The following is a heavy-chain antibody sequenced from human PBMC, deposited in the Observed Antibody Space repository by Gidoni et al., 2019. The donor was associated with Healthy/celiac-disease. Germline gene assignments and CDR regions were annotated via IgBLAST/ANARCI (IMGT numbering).Heavy chain of an antibody. CDR2: ISGSGGST. D-gene: IGHD6-19*01. V-gene: IGHV3-23*01. CDR3: RGSGWYLLDY. Sequence: EMPLFESGGGLVQPGGPLTRSCAASGFTFSRYAMSWVRQAPGKGLEWVSAISGSGGSTYYADSVKGRFTSSRDNSKNTLYLQMNSLRAEDTAVYYCRGSGWYLLDYWGQGTLVTVSS. CDR1: GFTFSRYA. J-gene: IGHJ4*02.